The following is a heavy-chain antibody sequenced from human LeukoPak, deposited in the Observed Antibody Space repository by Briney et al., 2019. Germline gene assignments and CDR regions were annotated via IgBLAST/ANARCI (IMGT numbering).Heavy chain of an antibody. D-gene: IGHD2-2*02. V-gene: IGHV4-31*03. J-gene: IGHJ5*02. CDR2: IYYSGST. CDR3: ARYCSRTNCYKGGFDP. CDR1: GGSISSGGYY. Sequence: PSQTLSLTCTVSGGSISSGGYYWSWIRQHPGKGLEWIGYIYYSGSTYSNPSLKSRVTISVDTSKNQFSLNLSSVTAADTAVYYCARYCSRTNCYKGGFDPWGQGTLVTVSS.